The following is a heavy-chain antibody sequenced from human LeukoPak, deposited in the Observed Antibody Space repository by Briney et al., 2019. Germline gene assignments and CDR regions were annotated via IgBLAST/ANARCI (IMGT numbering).Heavy chain of an antibody. CDR1: GGSISRGGYY. Sequence: PSETLSLTCTASGGSISRGGYYWSWIRQPPGKGLEWIGYIFHSGSTNYNPSLKSRVTISVDTSKNQLSLKLSSVTAADTAVYYCARGAPGGDDYGDYWGQGTLVTVSS. CDR3: ARGAPGGDDYGDY. V-gene: IGHV4-61*08. CDR2: IFHSGST. J-gene: IGHJ4*02. D-gene: IGHD3-10*01.